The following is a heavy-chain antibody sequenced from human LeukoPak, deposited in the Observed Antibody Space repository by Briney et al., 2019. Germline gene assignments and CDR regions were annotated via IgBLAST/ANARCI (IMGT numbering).Heavy chain of an antibody. V-gene: IGHV1-8*02. J-gene: IGHJ4*02. CDR2: MNPNSGNT. CDR1: GYTFTGYY. D-gene: IGHD4-17*01. CDR3: ARLGLASLDYGDYPGASDY. Sequence: ASVKVSCKASGYTFTGYYMHWVRQATGQGLEWMGWMNPNSGNTGYAQKFQGRVTMTRNTSISTAYMELSSLRSEDTAVYYCARLGLASLDYGDYPGASDYWGQGTLVTVSS.